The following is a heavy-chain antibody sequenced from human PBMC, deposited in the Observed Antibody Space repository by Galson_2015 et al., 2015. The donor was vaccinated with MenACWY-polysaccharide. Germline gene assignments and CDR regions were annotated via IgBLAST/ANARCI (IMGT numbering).Heavy chain of an antibody. J-gene: IGHJ4*02. CDR1: GFSFNNHW. CDR2: MNQDGSTK. CDR3: ARGWLPGAMDF. D-gene: IGHD2-2*01. Sequence: SMRLSCAASGFSFNNHWMNWVRQAPGKGLEWVAKMNQDGSTKYYIDSVKGRFTISRDNAKNSLSLQMNSLRGDDTAVYYCARGWLPGAMDFWGQGTLVTVSS. V-gene: IGHV3-7*01.